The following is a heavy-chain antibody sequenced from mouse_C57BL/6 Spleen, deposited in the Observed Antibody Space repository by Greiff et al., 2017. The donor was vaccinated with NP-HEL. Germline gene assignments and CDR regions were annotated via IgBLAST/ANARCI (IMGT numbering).Heavy chain of an antibody. CDR3: ARDYYDYDALFAY. D-gene: IGHD2-4*01. J-gene: IGHJ3*01. V-gene: IGHV3-6*01. CDR1: GYSITSGYY. Sequence: EVQLQQSGPGLVKPSQSLSLTCSVTGYSITSGYYWNWIRQFPGNKLEWMGYISYDGSNNYNPSLKNRISITRDTSKNQFFLKLNSVTTEDTATYYCARDYYDYDALFAYWGQGTLVTVSA. CDR2: ISYDGSN.